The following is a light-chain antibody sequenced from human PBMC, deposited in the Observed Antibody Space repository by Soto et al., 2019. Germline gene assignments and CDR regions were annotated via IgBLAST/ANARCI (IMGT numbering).Light chain of an antibody. Sequence: EIVLTQPPATLSLSPGERATLSCRASQTVSTSLAWYQQKPGQAPRLLIYDASNRATGIPARFSGSGSGTDFTLTISSLEPEDFAVYFCQQRSNWPGTFGQGTKVDIK. CDR2: DAS. CDR1: QTVSTS. J-gene: IGKJ1*01. V-gene: IGKV3-11*01. CDR3: QQRSNWPGT.